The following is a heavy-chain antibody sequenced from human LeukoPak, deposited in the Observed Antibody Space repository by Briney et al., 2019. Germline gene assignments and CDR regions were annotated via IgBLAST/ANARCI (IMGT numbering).Heavy chain of an antibody. CDR2: INHSGST. Sequence: SETLSLTCAVYGGSFSGYYWSWVRQPPGKGLEWIGEINHSGSTNYNPSLKSRVTISEDTSKNQFSLKLSSVTAADTAVYYCARVTMIVVVNWFDPWGQGTLVTVSS. J-gene: IGHJ5*02. V-gene: IGHV4-34*01. D-gene: IGHD3-22*01. CDR1: GGSFSGYY. CDR3: ARVTMIVVVNWFDP.